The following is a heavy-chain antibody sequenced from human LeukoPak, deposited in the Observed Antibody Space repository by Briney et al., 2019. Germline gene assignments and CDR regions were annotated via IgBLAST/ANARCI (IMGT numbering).Heavy chain of an antibody. Sequence: SVKVSCKASGYTFTSYGISWVRQAPGQGLEWMGRIIPNLGTTNRAQNFQDRVTLTADKSTNTAYMELTSLTSDDTAVYYCATPNDGGGYQWGDFFDFWGQGTLVTVSS. J-gene: IGHJ4*02. V-gene: IGHV1-69*04. CDR3: ATPNDGGGYQWGDFFDF. CDR2: IIPNLGTT. CDR1: GYTFTSYG. D-gene: IGHD3-22*01.